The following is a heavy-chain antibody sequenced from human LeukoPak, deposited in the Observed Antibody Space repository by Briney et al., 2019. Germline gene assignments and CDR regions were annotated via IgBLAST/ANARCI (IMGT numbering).Heavy chain of an antibody. Sequence: SETLSLTCTVSGGSISSSNYYWNWIRQPAGTGLEWIGRIYTSGSTNYNPSLKSRVTISVDTSKNQFSLKLSSVTAADTAVYYCASRKLGNDYWGQGTLVTVSS. CDR3: ASRKLGNDY. J-gene: IGHJ4*02. CDR2: IYTSGST. V-gene: IGHV4-61*02. CDR1: GGSISSSNYY. D-gene: IGHD7-27*01.